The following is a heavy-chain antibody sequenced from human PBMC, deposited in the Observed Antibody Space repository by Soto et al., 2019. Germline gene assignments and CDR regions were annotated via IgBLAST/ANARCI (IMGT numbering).Heavy chain of an antibody. Sequence: PGGSLRLSCAASGFTFSSYGMHWVRQAPGKGLEWVSVISYDGSYKYYADSVKGRFTISRDTSKNTVYLQMNSLRAEDTAMYYCAKDAIIMIVVGGAFDIWGQGTMVTVSS. CDR1: GFTFSSYG. V-gene: IGHV3-30*18. CDR2: ISYDGSYK. D-gene: IGHD3-22*01. J-gene: IGHJ3*02. CDR3: AKDAIIMIVVGGAFDI.